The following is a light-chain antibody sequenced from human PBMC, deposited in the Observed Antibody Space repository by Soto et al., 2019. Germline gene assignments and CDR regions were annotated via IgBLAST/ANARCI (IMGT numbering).Light chain of an antibody. Sequence: YELTQPPSVSVSPGQTARITCSGDALPKQYAYWYQQKPGQAPVLVIYKDSERPSGIPERFSGSSSGTTVTLTISGVQAEDEADYYCQSADSSGTYVVFGGGTKLAVL. J-gene: IGLJ2*01. CDR2: KDS. CDR1: ALPKQY. CDR3: QSADSSGTYVV. V-gene: IGLV3-25*03.